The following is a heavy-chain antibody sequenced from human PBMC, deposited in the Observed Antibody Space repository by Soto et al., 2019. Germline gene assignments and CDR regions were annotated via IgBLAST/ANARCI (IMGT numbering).Heavy chain of an antibody. J-gene: IGHJ4*02. CDR2: MNPNSGNT. V-gene: IGHV1-8*01. D-gene: IGHD3-9*01. CDR3: ARGPDLIRYFDWLDPHFDY. Sequence: GASVKVSCKASGYTFTSYDINWVRQATGQGLEWMGWMNPNSGNTGYAQKFQGRVTMTRNTSISTAYMELSSLRSEDTAVYYCARGPDLIRYFDWLDPHFDYWGQGTLVTVSS. CDR1: GYTFTSYD.